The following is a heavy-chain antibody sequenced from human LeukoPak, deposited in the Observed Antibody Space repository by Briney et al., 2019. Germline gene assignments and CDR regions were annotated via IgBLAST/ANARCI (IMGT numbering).Heavy chain of an antibody. CDR1: GGSISSSSYY. J-gene: IGHJ6*02. V-gene: IGHV4-39*01. D-gene: IGHD3-16*01. CDR2: IYYSGST. CDR3: ARHDGVYYYYGMDV. Sequence: SETLSLTCTVSGGSISSSSYYWGWIRQPPGKGREWIGSIYYSGSTYYNPSLKSRLTISVDTSKNQFSLKLSSVTAADTAVYYCARHDGVYYYYGMDVWGQGTTVTVSS.